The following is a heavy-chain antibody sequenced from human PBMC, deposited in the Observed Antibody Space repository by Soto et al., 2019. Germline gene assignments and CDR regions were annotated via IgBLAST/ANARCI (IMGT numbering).Heavy chain of an antibody. Sequence: GGSLRHSCADSGFTFSSDAMSWIRLAPGKGLEWVSAISGSGGSTYYADSVKGRFTISRDNSKNTLYLQMNSLRAEDTAVYYCAKDLYGDYDQGEYFQHWGQGTLVTVSS. CDR3: AKDLYGDYDQGEYFQH. V-gene: IGHV3-23*01. J-gene: IGHJ1*01. CDR1: GFTFSSDA. CDR2: ISGSGGST. D-gene: IGHD4-17*01.